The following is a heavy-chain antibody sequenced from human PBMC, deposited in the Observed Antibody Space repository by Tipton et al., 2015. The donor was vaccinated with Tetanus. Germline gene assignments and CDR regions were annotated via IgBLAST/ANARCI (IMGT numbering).Heavy chain of an antibody. Sequence: QLVQSGAEVKKPGDSVTVSCKASGYSFSDYYLHWVRQAPGQGLEWMGWINPHTGGTKSAQRFQGRVTITRDTSIRTVPMDPNSLTSDDTAIYFCARDRDFQAFLGRSGSFDFWGQGTLVTVSA. CDR2: INPHTGGT. D-gene: IGHD3-3*01. J-gene: IGHJ4*02. CDR3: ARDRDFQAFLGRSGSFDF. CDR1: GYSFSDYY. V-gene: IGHV1-2*02.